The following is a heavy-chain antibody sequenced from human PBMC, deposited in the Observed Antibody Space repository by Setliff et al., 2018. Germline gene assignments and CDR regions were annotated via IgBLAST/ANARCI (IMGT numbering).Heavy chain of an antibody. Sequence: GGSLRLSCAASGFTFSNYWMSWVRQAPGKGLECVANTKTDGSEKYYSDSVEGRFTISRDNINNILYLYMNSLRAEDTAVYYCAPEGVSGYGYDAFDIWGQGTMVTVSS. CDR3: APEGVSGYGYDAFDI. CDR2: TKTDGSEK. V-gene: IGHV3-7*01. CDR1: GFTFSNYW. D-gene: IGHD5-12*01. J-gene: IGHJ3*02.